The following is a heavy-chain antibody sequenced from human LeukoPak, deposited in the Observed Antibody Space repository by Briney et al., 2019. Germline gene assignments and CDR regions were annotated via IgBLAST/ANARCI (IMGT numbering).Heavy chain of an antibody. CDR3: ARERAYIMATITNYMDV. J-gene: IGHJ6*03. Sequence: GGSLRLSCAASGFTFSSYNMNWVRQAPGKGLEWVSCISSSSSYKYYADSVKGRFTISRDNAKNSLYLQMNSLRAEDTAVYYCARERAYIMATITNYMDVWGKGTTVTVSS. CDR2: ISSSSSYK. V-gene: IGHV3-21*01. CDR1: GFTFSSYN. D-gene: IGHD5-12*01.